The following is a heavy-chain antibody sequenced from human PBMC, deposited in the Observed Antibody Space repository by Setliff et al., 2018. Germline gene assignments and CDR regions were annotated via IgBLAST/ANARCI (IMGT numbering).Heavy chain of an antibody. Sequence: SETLSLTCTVSGDSISGDYWSWIRQPPGKGLEWIGFIHYSGSTNYNPSLKSRVTMSLDTPKNQFSLRLSSVTAADTAVYYCARTRYGLGGRPYWGQGTLVTVSS. V-gene: IGHV4-59*01. CDR2: IHYSGST. J-gene: IGHJ4*02. CDR1: GDSISGDY. D-gene: IGHD2-15*01. CDR3: ARTRYGLGGRPY.